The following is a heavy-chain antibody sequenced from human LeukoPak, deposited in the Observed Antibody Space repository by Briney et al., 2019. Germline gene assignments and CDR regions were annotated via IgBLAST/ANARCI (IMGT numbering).Heavy chain of an antibody. D-gene: IGHD5-18*01. J-gene: IGHJ4*02. CDR1: GYTFTDYY. Sequence: ASVKVSCKTSGYTFTDYYLYWVRQAPGQGLEWVGWIYPNSGATKYAQKFQGRVIMTRDTSISTAYMELSGLTSDDTAMYYCARDGDSPMVDFDYWGQGTLVTVSS. V-gene: IGHV1-2*02. CDR3: ARDGDSPMVDFDY. CDR2: IYPNSGAT.